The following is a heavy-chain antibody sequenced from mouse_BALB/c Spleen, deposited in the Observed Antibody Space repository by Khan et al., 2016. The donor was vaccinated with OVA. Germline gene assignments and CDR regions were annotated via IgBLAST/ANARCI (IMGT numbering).Heavy chain of an antibody. D-gene: IGHD1-2*01. Sequence: QVQLQQSGAELARPGASVKLSCKTSGYTFTDYYINWVKQRTGQGLEWIGEISTGSGDTYYNEKFKGQATLTADKSSSTAYMQLSSLTSEASAIYFWARRNYFGYTFADWGQGTLVTVAA. V-gene: IGHV1-81*01. CDR2: ISTGSGDT. J-gene: IGHJ3*01. CDR3: ARRNYFGYTFAD. CDR1: GYTFTDYY.